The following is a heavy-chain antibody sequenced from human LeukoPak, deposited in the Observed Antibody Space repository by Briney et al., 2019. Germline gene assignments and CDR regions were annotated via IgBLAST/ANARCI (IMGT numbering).Heavy chain of an antibody. CDR2: IYRSGST. CDR1: GDSISSGSYY. J-gene: IGHJ1*01. CDR3: ARGYYDSSGYYEAFQQ. Sequence: KPSETLSLTCTVSGDSISSGSYYWSWIRQPAGKGLEWIGHIYRSGSTNYNASLKSRVTISVDTSKNQFSLKLSSVTAADTAVYYWARGYYDSSGYYEAFQQWGQGTLVTVSS. D-gene: IGHD3-22*01. V-gene: IGHV4-61*09.